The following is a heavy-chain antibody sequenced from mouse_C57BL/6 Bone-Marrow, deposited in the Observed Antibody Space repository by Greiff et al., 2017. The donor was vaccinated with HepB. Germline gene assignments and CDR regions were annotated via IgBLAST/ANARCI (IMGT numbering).Heavy chain of an antibody. Sequence: QVQLQQPGAELVKPGASVKLSCKASGYTFTSYWMHWVKQRPGQGLEWIGMIHPNSGSTNYNEKFKSKATLTVDKSSSTAYMQLSSLTSEDSAVYYGARWGYYYGSSSSYWYFDVWGTGTTVTVSS. J-gene: IGHJ1*03. D-gene: IGHD1-1*01. CDR2: IHPNSGST. CDR1: GYTFTSYW. CDR3: ARWGYYYGSSSSYWYFDV. V-gene: IGHV1-64*01.